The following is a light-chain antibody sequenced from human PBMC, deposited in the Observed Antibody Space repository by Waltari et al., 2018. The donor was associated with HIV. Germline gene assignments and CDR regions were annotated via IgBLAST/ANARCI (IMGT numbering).Light chain of an antibody. V-gene: IGKV2-28*01. CDR2: LNS. Sequence: DIVMNQSPLSLPVTPGEPASISCTSSRRLLNRDGHIDLHWYLQKTGQSPQLLIYLNSSRASGVPDRFSASGGGTEFTLKISRVEAEDVGVYFCMQTTQFPYTFGQGTKLQIK. CDR3: MQTTQFPYT. J-gene: IGKJ2*01. CDR1: RRLLNRDGHID.